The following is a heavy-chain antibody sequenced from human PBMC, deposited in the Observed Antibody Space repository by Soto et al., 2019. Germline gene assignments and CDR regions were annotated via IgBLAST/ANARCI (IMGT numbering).Heavy chain of an antibody. CDR3: ASVAI. CDR1: GFTFSNFW. CDR2: IRKDGTEK. Sequence: EVQLVESGGGLVQPGGSLRLSCAASGFTFSNFWMSWVRQAPGKGLEWVANIRKDGTEKIYVDSVRGRFTISRDNAKNSLDLQMNSLTAEDPAVYYCASVAIWGQGTLVTVSS. D-gene: IGHD5-12*01. V-gene: IGHV3-7*01. J-gene: IGHJ4*02.